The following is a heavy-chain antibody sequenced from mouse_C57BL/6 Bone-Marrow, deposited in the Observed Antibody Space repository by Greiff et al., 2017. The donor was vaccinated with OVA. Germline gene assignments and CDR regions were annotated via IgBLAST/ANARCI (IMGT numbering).Heavy chain of an antibody. CDR2: IYPSDSAT. V-gene: IGHV1-61*01. CDR1: GYTFTSYW. J-gene: IGHJ1*03. Sequence: VQLQQSGAELVRPGSSVKLSCKASGYTFTSYWMDWVKQRPGQGLEWIGNIYPSDSATHYNQKFKDKATLTVDKSSSTAYIQLSSLTSEDAAVYYCASGTGWYFDVWGTGTTVTVSS. CDR3: ASGTGWYFDV. D-gene: IGHD3-3*01.